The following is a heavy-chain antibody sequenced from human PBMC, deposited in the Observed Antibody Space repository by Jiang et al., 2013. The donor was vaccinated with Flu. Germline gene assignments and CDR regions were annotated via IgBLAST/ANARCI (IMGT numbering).Heavy chain of an antibody. CDR2: IYYSGST. CDR1: GGSISSSSYY. CDR3: AREPTTRAGIAVAGTNY. V-gene: IGHV4-39*02. J-gene: IGHJ4*02. Sequence: ETLSLTCTVSGGSISSSSYYWGWIRQPPGKGLEWIGSIYYSGSTYYNPSLKSRVTISVDTSKNQFSLKLSSVTAADTAVYYCAREPTTRAGIAVAGTNYWGQGTLVTVSS. D-gene: IGHD6-19*01.